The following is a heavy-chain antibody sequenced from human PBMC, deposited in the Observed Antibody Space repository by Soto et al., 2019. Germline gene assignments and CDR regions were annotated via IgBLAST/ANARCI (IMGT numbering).Heavy chain of an antibody. Sequence: SETLSLTCTVSGGSISSYYWSWVRQPPGKGLEWIGYIYYSGSTNYNPSLKSRVTISVDTSKNQFSLKLSSVTAADTAVYYCARDSRATDDAFDIWGQGTMVTVSS. CDR1: GGSISSYY. CDR3: ARDSRATDDAFDI. J-gene: IGHJ3*02. CDR2: IYYSGST. D-gene: IGHD5-12*01. V-gene: IGHV4-59*01.